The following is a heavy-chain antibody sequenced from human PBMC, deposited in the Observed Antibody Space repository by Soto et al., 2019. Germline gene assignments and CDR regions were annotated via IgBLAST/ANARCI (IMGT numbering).Heavy chain of an antibody. J-gene: IGHJ6*02. V-gene: IGHV3-30-3*01. CDR2: ISYDGSNK. CDR1: GFTFSSYA. D-gene: IGHD3-22*01. CDR3: ARANPPPKKTMIVVATNYYYGMDV. Sequence: GGSLRLSCAASGFTFSSYAMHWVRQAPGKGLEWVAVISYDGSNKYYADSVKGRFTISRDNSKNTLYLQMNSLRAEDTAVYYCARANPPPKKTMIVVATNYYYGMDVWGQGTTVTVSS.